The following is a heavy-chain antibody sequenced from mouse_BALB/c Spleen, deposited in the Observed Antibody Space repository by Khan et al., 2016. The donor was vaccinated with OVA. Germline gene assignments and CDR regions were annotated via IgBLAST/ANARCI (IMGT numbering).Heavy chain of an antibody. J-gene: IGHJ2*01. CDR3: ARVYGGDFDY. V-gene: IGHV3-2*02. CDR1: GYSITSDYA. Sequence: LQESGPGLVKPSQSLSLTCTVTGYSITSDYAWNWIRQFPENKLEWIGFISYSGNTNYNPSLKSRASITRDTSKNQFFLHLNSVTTEDTATYYCARVYGGDFDYWGQGTTLTVSS. CDR2: ISYSGNT. D-gene: IGHD1-1*01.